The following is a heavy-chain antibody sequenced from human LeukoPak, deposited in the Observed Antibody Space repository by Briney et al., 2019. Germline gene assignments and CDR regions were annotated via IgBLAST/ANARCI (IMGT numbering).Heavy chain of an antibody. Sequence: ASVKVSCKASGGTFSSYAISWVRQAPGQGLEWMGRIIPILGIANYAQKFQGRVTITADKSTSTAYMELSSLRSEDTAVYYCARVDTAMVIDYWGQGTPVTVSP. J-gene: IGHJ4*02. CDR1: GGTFSSYA. V-gene: IGHV1-69*04. D-gene: IGHD5-18*01. CDR3: ARVDTAMVIDY. CDR2: IIPILGIA.